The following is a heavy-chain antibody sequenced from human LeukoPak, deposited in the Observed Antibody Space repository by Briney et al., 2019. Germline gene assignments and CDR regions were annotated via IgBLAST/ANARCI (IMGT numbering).Heavy chain of an antibody. CDR2: IYASGNT. Sequence: SETLSLTCTVSGASVSSTDYFWNWIRQPAGKGLEWIGRIYASGNTDYNPSLKSRVTMSLDTSKNQFSLNMNSVTAADSAVYYCSHQTVTTWDYFDYWGQGTLVTVSS. V-gene: IGHV4-61*02. J-gene: IGHJ4*02. D-gene: IGHD4-17*01. CDR1: GASVSSTDYF. CDR3: SHQTVTTWDYFDY.